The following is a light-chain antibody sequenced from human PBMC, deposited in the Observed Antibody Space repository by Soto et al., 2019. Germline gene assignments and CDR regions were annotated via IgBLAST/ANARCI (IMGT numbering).Light chain of an antibody. CDR2: AAS. Sequence: DIQMTQSPSSLSASVGDRVTITCRASQDVNTWLAWYQQKPGRAPNLLIFAASSLQSGVPSRFSGNGSGTPFTLSISSLQPEDFATYYCQQAHIFPLTFGGGTKVEIK. J-gene: IGKJ4*01. V-gene: IGKV1-12*01. CDR1: QDVNTW. CDR3: QQAHIFPLT.